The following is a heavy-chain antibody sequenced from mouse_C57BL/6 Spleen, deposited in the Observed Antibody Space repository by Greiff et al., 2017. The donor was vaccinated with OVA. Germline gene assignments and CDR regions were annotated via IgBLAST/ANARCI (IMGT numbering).Heavy chain of an antibody. CDR2: IYPGSGST. CDR1: GYTFTSYW. D-gene: IGHD1-1*01. Sequence: QVQLKQPGAELVKPGASVKMSCKASGYTFTSYWITWVKQRPGQGLEWIGDIYPGSGSTNYNEKFKSKATLTVDTSSSTAYMQLSSLTSEDSAVYYCARFTTVVATLRYAMDYWGQGTSVTVSS. J-gene: IGHJ4*01. V-gene: IGHV1-55*01. CDR3: ARFTTVVATLRYAMDY.